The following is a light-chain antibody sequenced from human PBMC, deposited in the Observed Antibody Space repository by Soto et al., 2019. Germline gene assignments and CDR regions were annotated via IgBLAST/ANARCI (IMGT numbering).Light chain of an antibody. CDR2: DVS. CDR1: SSDVGGYNY. Sequence: QSALTQPASVSGSPGQSITISCTGTSSDVGGYNYVSWYQQHPGKAPKLMIYDVSNRPSGVSNRFSGSKSGNTACLTISGLQAEDEADYYCRSYTSSSSVVFGGGTKLTVL. CDR3: RSYTSSSSVV. J-gene: IGLJ2*01. V-gene: IGLV2-14*01.